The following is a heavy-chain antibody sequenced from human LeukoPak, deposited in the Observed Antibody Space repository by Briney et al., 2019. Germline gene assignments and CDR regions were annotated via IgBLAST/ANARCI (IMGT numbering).Heavy chain of an antibody. D-gene: IGHD2-2*02. CDR2: ISYDGSNK. J-gene: IGHJ5*02. V-gene: IGHV3-30-3*01. Sequence: PGGSLRLSCAASGFTFNSYAMHWVRQAPGKGLEWVAVISYDGSNKYYADSVKGRFTIPRDNSKNTLYLQMNSLRPDDTAVYYCARPLRMVVVPAAIVGKNWFDPWGQGTLVTVSS. CDR1: GFTFNSYA. CDR3: ARPLRMVVVPAAIVGKNWFDP.